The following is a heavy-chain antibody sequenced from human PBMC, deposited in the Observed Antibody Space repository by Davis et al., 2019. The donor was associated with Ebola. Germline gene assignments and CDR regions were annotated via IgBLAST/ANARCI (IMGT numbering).Heavy chain of an antibody. Sequence: PGGSLRLSCAASGFTFSRYAMHWVRQVPGKGLEWLAVISYDGSNKYYADSVKGRFTISRDNSKNTLYLQMNSLRAEDTAVYYCARDWWDSSGWIDYWGQGTLVTVSS. CDR1: GFTFSRYA. CDR3: ARDWWDSSGWIDY. CDR2: ISYDGSNK. D-gene: IGHD6-19*01. V-gene: IGHV3-30-3*01. J-gene: IGHJ4*02.